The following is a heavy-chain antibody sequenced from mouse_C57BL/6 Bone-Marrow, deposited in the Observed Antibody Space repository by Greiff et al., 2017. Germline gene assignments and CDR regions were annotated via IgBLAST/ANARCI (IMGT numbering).Heavy chain of an antibody. V-gene: IGHV1-85*01. D-gene: IGHD2-4*01. CDR1: GYTFTSYE. Sequence: VQLQQSGPELVKPGASVKLSCKASGYTFTSYEINWVKQRPGQGLEWIGWIYPSGGSTTYNETFKGKATLTVDTSSSTAYMALHSLTSKDSAVYFFAREAGLRRGDYWGQGTSVTVSS. CDR3: AREAGLRRGDY. CDR2: IYPSGGST. J-gene: IGHJ4*01.